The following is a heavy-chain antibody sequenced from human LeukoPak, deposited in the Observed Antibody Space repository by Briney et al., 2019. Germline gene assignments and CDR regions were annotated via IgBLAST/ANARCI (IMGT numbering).Heavy chain of an antibody. D-gene: IGHD6-6*01. V-gene: IGHV3-48*01. Sequence: GGSLRLSCAASGFTFSSYAMSWVRQAPGKGLEWVSYISSRNTSIYYSDSVKGRFTISRDNARNSLYLQMNSLRAEDTAVYYCARDPSSSPPYYFYYYYMDVWGKGTTVTVSS. CDR2: ISSRNTSI. CDR1: GFTFSSYA. J-gene: IGHJ6*03. CDR3: ARDPSSSPPYYFYYYYMDV.